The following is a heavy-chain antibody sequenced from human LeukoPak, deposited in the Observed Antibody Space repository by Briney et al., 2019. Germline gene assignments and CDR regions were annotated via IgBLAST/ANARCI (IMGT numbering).Heavy chain of an antibody. D-gene: IGHD4-17*01. J-gene: IGHJ4*02. V-gene: IGHV4-34*01. CDR1: GGSFSGYY. CDR3: ARATTVPGCFDY. CDR2: INHSGST. Sequence: PSETLSLTCAVYGGSFSGYYWSWIRQPPGKGLEWIGEINHSGSTNYNPSLKSRVTISVDTSKNQFSLKLSSVTAADTAVYYCARATTVPGCFDYWGQGTLVTVSS.